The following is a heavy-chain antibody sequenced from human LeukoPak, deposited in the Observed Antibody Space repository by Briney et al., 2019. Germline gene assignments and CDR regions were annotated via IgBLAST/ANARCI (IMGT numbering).Heavy chain of an antibody. CDR3: AVDSSGHHDAFDI. D-gene: IGHD3-22*01. CDR2: IVVGSGNT. Sequence: EASVKVSCKASGFTFTSSAMQWVRQARGQRLEWIGWIVVGSGNTNYAQKFQERVTITRDMFTSTAYMELSSLRSEDTAVYYCAVDSSGHHDAFDIWGQGTVVTVSS. J-gene: IGHJ3*02. CDR1: GFTFTSSA. V-gene: IGHV1-58*02.